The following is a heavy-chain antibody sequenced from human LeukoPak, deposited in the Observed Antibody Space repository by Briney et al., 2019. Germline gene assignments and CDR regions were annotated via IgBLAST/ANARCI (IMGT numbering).Heavy chain of an antibody. CDR1: GFTFDDYA. J-gene: IGHJ4*02. CDR2: ISWNSGSI. D-gene: IGHD2-2*02. Sequence: PGRSLRLSCAASGFTFDDYAMHWVRQAPGKGLEWVSGISWNSGSIGYADSVKGQFTISRDNAKNSLYLQMNSLRPEDMALYYCAKADCSSASCYTDYWGQGTLVTVSS. V-gene: IGHV3-9*03. CDR3: AKADCSSASCYTDY.